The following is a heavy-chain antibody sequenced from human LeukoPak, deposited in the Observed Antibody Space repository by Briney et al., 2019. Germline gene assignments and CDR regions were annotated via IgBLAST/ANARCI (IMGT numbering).Heavy chain of an antibody. J-gene: IGHJ3*02. CDR1: GFTFSSYS. CDR3: ARDASFMTTVTPDAFDI. D-gene: IGHD4-4*01. V-gene: IGHV3-21*01. Sequence: GGSLRLSCAASGFTFSSYSMNWVRQAPGKGLEWVSSISSSSSYIYYADSVKGRFTISRDNAKNSLYLQMNSLRAEDTAVYYCARDASFMTTVTPDAFDIWGQGTMVTVSS. CDR2: ISSSSSYI.